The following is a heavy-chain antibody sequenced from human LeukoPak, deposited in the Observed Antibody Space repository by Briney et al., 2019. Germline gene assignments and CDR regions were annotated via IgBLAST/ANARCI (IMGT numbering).Heavy chain of an antibody. V-gene: IGHV4-59*01. CDR2: IYYSGDT. Sequence: SETLSLTCTVSRGSISGYSWSWLRQSPGGGLEWIGYIYYSGDTAYNPSLRSRVTMSVDTSKNQFSLQLRSMTTADTAVYYCVRGPYGASISKWFDPWGQGTQVSVSP. CDR3: VRGPYGASISKWFDP. CDR1: RGSISGYS. D-gene: IGHD4/OR15-4a*01. J-gene: IGHJ5*02.